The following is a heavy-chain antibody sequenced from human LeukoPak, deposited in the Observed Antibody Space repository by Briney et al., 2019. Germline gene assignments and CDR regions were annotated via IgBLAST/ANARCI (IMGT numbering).Heavy chain of an antibody. V-gene: IGHV3-30*04. J-gene: IGHJ6*03. CDR2: ISYDGSNK. D-gene: IGHD3-10*01. CDR3: ARDWEAFSITMVRGVINYYYYYYMDV. CDR1: GFTFSSYA. Sequence: GGSLRLSCAASGFTFSSYAMHWVRQAPGKGLEWVAVISYDGSNKYYADSVKGRFTISRDNSKNTLYLQMNSLGAEDTAVYYCARDWEAFSITMVRGVINYYYYYYMDVWGKGTTVTVSS.